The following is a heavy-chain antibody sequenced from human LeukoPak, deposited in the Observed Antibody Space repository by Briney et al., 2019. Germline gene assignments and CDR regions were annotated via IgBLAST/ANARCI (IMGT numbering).Heavy chain of an antibody. CDR1: GFTFSNYW. CDR2: IKRDGSEK. D-gene: IGHD3-16*01. J-gene: IGHJ6*02. CDR3: ARDDYQLGTYYYGMDV. Sequence: GGSLRLSCAASGFTFSNYWMTWVRQAPGKGLEWVANIKRDGSEKYYVDSVKGRFTFSRDNAQNSLYLQMNSLRAEDTAVYYCARDDYQLGTYYYGMDVWGQGTTVTVSS. V-gene: IGHV3-7*01.